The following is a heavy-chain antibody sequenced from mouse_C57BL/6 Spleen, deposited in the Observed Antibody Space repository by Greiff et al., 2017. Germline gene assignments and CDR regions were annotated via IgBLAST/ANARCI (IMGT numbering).Heavy chain of an antibody. D-gene: IGHD2-3*01. V-gene: IGHV1-81*01. CDR1: GYTFTSYG. Sequence: QVQLQQSGAELARPGASVNLSCKASGYTFTSYGISWVKQRTGQGLEWIGEIYPRSGNTYYNEKFKGKATLTADKSSSTAYMELRSLTSEDSAVYFCARSDGSYYAMDYWGQGTSVTVSS. CDR3: ARSDGSYYAMDY. J-gene: IGHJ4*01. CDR2: IYPRSGNT.